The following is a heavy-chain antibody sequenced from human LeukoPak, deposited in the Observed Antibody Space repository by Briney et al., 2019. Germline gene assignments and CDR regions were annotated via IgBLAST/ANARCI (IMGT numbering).Heavy chain of an antibody. CDR1: GFTFSSYG. J-gene: IGHJ4*02. Sequence: GGSLRLSCAASGFTFSSYGMHWVRQAPGKGLEWVAVISYDGSNKYYADSVKGRFTISRDNSKNTLYLQMNSLRAEDTAVYYCAKDQEYYDTNPPDYWGQGTLVTVSS. V-gene: IGHV3-30*18. CDR2: ISYDGSNK. D-gene: IGHD3-22*01. CDR3: AKDQEYYDTNPPDY.